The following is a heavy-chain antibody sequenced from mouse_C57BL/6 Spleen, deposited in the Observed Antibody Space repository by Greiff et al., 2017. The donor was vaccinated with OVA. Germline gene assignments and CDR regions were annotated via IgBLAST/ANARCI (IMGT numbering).Heavy chain of an antibody. CDR2: INYDGSST. J-gene: IGHJ1*03. CDR1: GFTFSDYY. D-gene: IGHD1-1*01. CDR3: AREGAFITTVVATRYFDV. Sequence: VQLKESEGGLVQPGSSMKLSCTASGFTFSDYYMAWVRQVPEKGLEWVANINYDGSSTYYLDSLKSRFIISRDNAKNILYLQMSSLKSEDTATYYCAREGAFITTVVATRYFDVWGTGTTVTVSS. V-gene: IGHV5-16*01.